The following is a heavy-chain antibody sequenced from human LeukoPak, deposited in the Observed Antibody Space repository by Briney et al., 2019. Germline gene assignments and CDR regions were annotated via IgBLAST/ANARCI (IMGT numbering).Heavy chain of an antibody. CDR1: GGSFSGYY. J-gene: IGHJ4*02. CDR2: INHSGST. V-gene: IGHV4-34*01. Sequence: SETLSLTCAVYGGSFSGYYWSWIRQPPGKGLEWIGEINHSGSTNYNPSLKSRVTISVDTSKNQFSLKLSSVTAADTAVYYCARRAARDFDYWGQGTLVTVSS. D-gene: IGHD6-6*01. CDR3: ARRAARDFDY.